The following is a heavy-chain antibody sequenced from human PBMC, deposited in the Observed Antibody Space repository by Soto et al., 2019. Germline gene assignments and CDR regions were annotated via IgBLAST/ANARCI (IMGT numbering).Heavy chain of an antibody. Sequence: PSETLSLTCTVSGGSISGYYWSWIRQPPGKGLEWIGSIYYSGYTYYNPSLKSRVTISVDTSKNQFSLKLSSVTAADTAVYYCARDKGHGDYGGSAFDIWGQGTMVTVSS. CDR1: GGSISGYY. CDR2: IYYSGYT. CDR3: ARDKGHGDYGGSAFDI. J-gene: IGHJ3*02. V-gene: IGHV4-59*01. D-gene: IGHD4-17*01.